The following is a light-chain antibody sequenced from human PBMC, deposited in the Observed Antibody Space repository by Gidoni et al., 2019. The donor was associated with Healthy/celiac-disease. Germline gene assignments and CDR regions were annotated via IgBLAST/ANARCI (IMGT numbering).Light chain of an antibody. CDR1: SGHSSYA. J-gene: IGLJ2*01. CDR3: QTWGTGMGV. V-gene: IGLV4-69*01. CDR2: LNSDGSH. Sequence: QLVLTQSPSASASLGASVKLTCTLSSGHSSYAIAWHQQQPEKGPRYSMKLNSDGSHSQGDGIPDRFSGSSSGAERYLTISSLQSEDEADYYCQTWGTGMGVFGGGTKLTVL.